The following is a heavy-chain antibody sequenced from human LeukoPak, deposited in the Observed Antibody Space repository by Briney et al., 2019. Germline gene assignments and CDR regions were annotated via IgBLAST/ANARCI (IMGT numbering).Heavy chain of an antibody. D-gene: IGHD3-9*01. Sequence: GSLRLSCAASGFTFSSYAMSWVRQAPGKGLEWVSAISGSGGSTYYADSVKGRFTISRDNSKNTLYLQMNSLRAEDTAVYYCAKGGGLDTLTGYSYFDYWGQGTLVTVSS. J-gene: IGHJ4*02. CDR3: AKGGGLDTLTGYSYFDY. CDR1: GFTFSSYA. CDR2: ISGSGGST. V-gene: IGHV3-23*01.